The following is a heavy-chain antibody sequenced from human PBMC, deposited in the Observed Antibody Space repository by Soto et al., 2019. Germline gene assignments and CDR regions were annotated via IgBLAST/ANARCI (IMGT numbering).Heavy chain of an antibody. J-gene: IGHJ6*02. CDR3: ARKSGYYYYYYYGMDV. D-gene: IGHD3-22*01. V-gene: IGHV4-39*01. Sequence: PSETLSLTCTVSGGSISSSSYYWGWIRQPPGKGLEWIGSIYYSGSTYYNPSLRSRVTISVDTSKNQFSLKLSSVTAADTAVYYCARKSGYYYYYYYGMDVWGQGTTVTVSS. CDR1: GGSISSSSYY. CDR2: IYYSGST.